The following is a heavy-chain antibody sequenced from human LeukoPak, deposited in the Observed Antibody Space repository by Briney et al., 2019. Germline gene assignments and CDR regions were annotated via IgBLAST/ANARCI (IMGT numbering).Heavy chain of an antibody. D-gene: IGHD5-24*01. CDR1: GFTFNSYG. V-gene: IGHV3-33*08. J-gene: IGHJ4*02. CDR3: GRDFSLQLFDY. Sequence: GRSLRLSCAASGFTFNSYGFHWVRQAPGKGLEWVAVIWYDGIYKYYAASVKGRFTISRDDSKNTLYRQMNSQRAEDTSVYCCGRDFSLQLFDYWGQGTLVTVFS. CDR2: IWYDGIYK.